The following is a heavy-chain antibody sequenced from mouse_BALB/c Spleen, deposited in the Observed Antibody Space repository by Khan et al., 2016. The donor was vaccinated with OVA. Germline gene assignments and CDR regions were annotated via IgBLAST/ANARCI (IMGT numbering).Heavy chain of an antibody. V-gene: IGHV1S81*02. D-gene: IGHD2-2*01. J-gene: IGHJ3*01. CDR1: GYTFTSYY. CDR3: TRSGYGSFAY. Sequence: VQLQQSGAELVKPGASVRLSCKASGYTFTSYYLYWVKQRPGQGLEWIGDINPSSGGTNFNEKFKSKATLTVDKSSSTAYIQLNSLTSADSAVYYCTRSGYGSFAYWGQGTLVTVSA. CDR2: INPSSGGT.